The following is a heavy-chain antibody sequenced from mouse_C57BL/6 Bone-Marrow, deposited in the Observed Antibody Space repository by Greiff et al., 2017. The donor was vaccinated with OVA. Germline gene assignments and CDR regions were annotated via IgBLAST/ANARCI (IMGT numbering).Heavy chain of an antibody. V-gene: IGHV1-19*01. CDR2: INPYNGGT. J-gene: IGHJ2*01. CDR1: GYTFTDYY. CDR3: ARRDTTVVGDY. D-gene: IGHD1-1*01. Sequence: EVQLQQSGPVLVKPGASVKMSCKASGYTFTDYYMNWVKQSHGKSLEWIGVINPYNGGTSYNQKFKGKATLTVDKSSSTAYMELNSLTSEDSAVDYCARRDTTVVGDYWGQGTTLTVSS.